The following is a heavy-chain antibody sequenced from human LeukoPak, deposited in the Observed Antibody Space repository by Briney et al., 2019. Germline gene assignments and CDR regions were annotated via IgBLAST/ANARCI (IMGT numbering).Heavy chain of an antibody. J-gene: IGHJ4*02. Sequence: GGSLRLSCAASGFTFSSYSMNWVRQAPGKGLEWVSSISSSSSYIYYADSVKGRLTISRDNAKNSLYLQMNSLRAEDTAVYYCARVFGSGSPYYFDYWGQGTLVTVSS. CDR1: GFTFSSYS. D-gene: IGHD3-10*01. V-gene: IGHV3-21*01. CDR2: ISSSSSYI. CDR3: ARVFGSGSPYYFDY.